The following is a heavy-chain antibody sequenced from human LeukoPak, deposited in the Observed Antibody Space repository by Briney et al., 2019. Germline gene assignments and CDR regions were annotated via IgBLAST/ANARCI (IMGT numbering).Heavy chain of an antibody. CDR1: GGSTSSGSHY. CDR2: IYYSGTT. Sequence: KPSETLSLTCTVFGGSTSSGSHYWGWIRQPPGKGLEWIGSIYYSGTTYYSPSLKSRVSISLDTSKDQFSLKLNSVTAADTAVYYCARQDLAVSGIDYWGQGTLVTVSS. J-gene: IGHJ4*02. CDR3: ARQDLAVSGIDY. V-gene: IGHV4-39*01. D-gene: IGHD6-13*01.